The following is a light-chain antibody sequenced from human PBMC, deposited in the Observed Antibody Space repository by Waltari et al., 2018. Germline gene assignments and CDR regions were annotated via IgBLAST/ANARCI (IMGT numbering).Light chain of an antibody. CDR3: QHYNGDSRT. CDR1: QNVNGW. CDR2: KAS. V-gene: IGKV1-5*03. Sequence: DIQMTQSPSTLSVSVGDRVTITCRASQNVNGWLAWYQQKPGKAPTLLIYKASSLESGVPSRFSGSGSGTEFTLTISSLQADDFATYYCQHYNGDSRTFGQGTKVEIK. J-gene: IGKJ1*01.